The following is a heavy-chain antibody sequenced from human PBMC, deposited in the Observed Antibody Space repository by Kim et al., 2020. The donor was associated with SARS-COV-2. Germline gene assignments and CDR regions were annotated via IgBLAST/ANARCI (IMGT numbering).Heavy chain of an antibody. Sequence: GGSLRLSCAASGFTFSSYGMHWVRQAPGKGLEWVAVISYDGSNKYYADSVKGRFTISRDNSKNTLYLQMNSLRAEDTAVYYCAKGDIVVVVAATPPDYWGQGTLVTVSS. D-gene: IGHD2-15*01. CDR2: ISYDGSNK. CDR1: GFTFSSYG. CDR3: AKGDIVVVVAATPPDY. V-gene: IGHV3-30*18. J-gene: IGHJ4*02.